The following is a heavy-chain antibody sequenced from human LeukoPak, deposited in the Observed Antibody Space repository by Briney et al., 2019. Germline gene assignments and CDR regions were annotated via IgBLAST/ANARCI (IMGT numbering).Heavy chain of an antibody. J-gene: IGHJ4*02. CDR2: IDYSGST. V-gene: IGHV4-59*01. CDR1: GGSISGYY. D-gene: IGHD4-11*01. CDR3: ARVFGSNWYHFDY. Sequence: SETLSLTCSVSGGSISGYYWSWIRQPPGEGLEWIGHIDYSGSTTYNPSLKSRVTISVDTSKNQFSLRLSSVTAADTAVYYCARVFGSNWYHFDYWGQGTLVTVSS.